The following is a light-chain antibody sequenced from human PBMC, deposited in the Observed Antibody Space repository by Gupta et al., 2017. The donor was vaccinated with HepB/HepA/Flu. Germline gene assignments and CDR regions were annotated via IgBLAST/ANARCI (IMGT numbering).Light chain of an antibody. J-gene: IGKJ1*01. Sequence: DIQMTQSPSSLSASVGDRVTITCRASQSISSYLNWYQQKPGKAPKLLIYAASSLQSGVPSRFSGSGSGTDFTLTISSLQPEDFATYYCQQSYSTPPTFGQGTXVEIK. CDR3: QQSYSTPPT. V-gene: IGKV1-39*01. CDR1: QSISSY. CDR2: AAS.